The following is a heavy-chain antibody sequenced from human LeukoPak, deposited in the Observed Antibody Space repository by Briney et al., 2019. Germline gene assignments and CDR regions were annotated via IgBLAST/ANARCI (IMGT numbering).Heavy chain of an antibody. V-gene: IGHV3-74*01. CDR2: INTDGSTT. CDR3: ARSRGGSYHY. CDR1: GFTFSNDW. Sequence: GGSLRLSCAASGFTFSNDWMHWVRQAPGKGLVWASRINTDGSTTTYADSVKGRFTISRDNAKNTLYLQMNSLRVEDTAVYYCARSRGGSYHYWGQGTLVTVSS. J-gene: IGHJ4*02. D-gene: IGHD3-16*02.